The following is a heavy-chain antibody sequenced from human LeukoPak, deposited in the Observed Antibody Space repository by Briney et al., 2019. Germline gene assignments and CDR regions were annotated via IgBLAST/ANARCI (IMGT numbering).Heavy chain of an antibody. CDR3: AREGLGELTLDY. J-gene: IGHJ4*02. V-gene: IGHV1-18*01. D-gene: IGHD3-16*01. Sequence: ASVKVSCKASGYTLTSYGISWVRQAPGQGLEWMGWISTYNGDTNYAQKLQGRVTMTTDTSTNTAYMELRSLRSDDTAVYYCAREGLGELTLDYWGQGTLVTVSS. CDR1: GYTLTSYG. CDR2: ISTYNGDT.